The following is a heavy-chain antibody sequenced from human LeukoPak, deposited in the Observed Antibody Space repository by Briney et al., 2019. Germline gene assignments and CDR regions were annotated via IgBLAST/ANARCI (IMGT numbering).Heavy chain of an antibody. V-gene: IGHV3-21*01. CDR3: ARGAGIAAAGNDY. D-gene: IGHD6-13*01. CDR2: ISSSSSYI. CDR1: GFTFSSYS. Sequence: GGSLRLSCAASGFTFSSYSMNWVRQAPGKGLEWVSSISSSSSYIYYADSVKGRFTISRDNAKNSRYLQMNSLRAEDTAVYYCARGAGIAAAGNDYWGQGTLVTVSS. J-gene: IGHJ4*02.